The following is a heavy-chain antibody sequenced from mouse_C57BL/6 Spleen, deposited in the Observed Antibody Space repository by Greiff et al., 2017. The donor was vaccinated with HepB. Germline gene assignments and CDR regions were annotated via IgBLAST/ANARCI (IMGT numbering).Heavy chain of an antibody. CDR3: ARRDYDYDEGYYAMDY. J-gene: IGHJ4*01. CDR1: GYTFTSYD. V-gene: IGHV1-85*01. Sequence: SGPELVKPGASVKLSCKASGYTFTSYDINWVKQRPGQGLEWIGWIYPRDGSTEYNEKFKGKATLTVDTSSSTAYMELHSLTSEDSAVYFCARRDYDYDEGYYAMDYWGQGTSVTVSS. D-gene: IGHD2-4*01. CDR2: IYPRDGST.